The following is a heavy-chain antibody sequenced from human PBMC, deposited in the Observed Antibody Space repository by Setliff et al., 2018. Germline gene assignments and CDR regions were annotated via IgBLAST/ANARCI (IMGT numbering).Heavy chain of an antibody. V-gene: IGHV3-74*01. CDR2: INGDGTIT. J-gene: IGHJ6*03. Sequence: GESLKISCGASGFTFSKYWMYWVRQVPGKGLVWVSRINGDGTITNYADSVKGRFTISRDNAKNTLYLQMNSLGGEDTAVYFCASIDWGENFYNMDVWGKGTTVTVSS. CDR3: ASIDWGENFYNMDV. D-gene: IGHD7-27*01. CDR1: GFTFSKYW.